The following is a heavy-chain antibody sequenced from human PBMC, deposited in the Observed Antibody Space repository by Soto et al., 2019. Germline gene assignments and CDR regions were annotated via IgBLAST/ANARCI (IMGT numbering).Heavy chain of an antibody. Sequence: QVHLVQSGAEVKKPGSSVKVSCKASGGTFSSYTFTWVRQAPGQGLEWMGKIFPILGTVNYAQKFQGRVMITADKSTSTAYMYLSSLRSEDTAVYYCARANGPYGMDVWGQGTTVTVSS. CDR1: GGTFSSYT. CDR3: ARANGPYGMDV. D-gene: IGHD1-1*01. J-gene: IGHJ6*02. CDR2: IFPILGTV. V-gene: IGHV1-69*08.